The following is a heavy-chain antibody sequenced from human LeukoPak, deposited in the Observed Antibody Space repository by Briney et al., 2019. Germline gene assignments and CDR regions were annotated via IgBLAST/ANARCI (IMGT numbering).Heavy chain of an antibody. CDR2: ISGSDAST. J-gene: IGHJ3*02. D-gene: IGHD2-8*01. CDR3: ARVQGHPPNGLDI. Sequence: GGSLRLSCAASGFTFRIYAMSWVRHAPGKGLEWVSGISGSDASTFYADSVMGRFTISRDNSMNTLYLQMNSLRAEDTAVYYCARVQGHPPNGLDIWGQGTMVTVSS. CDR1: GFTFRIYA. V-gene: IGHV3-23*01.